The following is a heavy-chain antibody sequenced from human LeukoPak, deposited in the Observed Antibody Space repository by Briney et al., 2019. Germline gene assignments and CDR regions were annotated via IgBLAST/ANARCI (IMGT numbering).Heavy chain of an antibody. J-gene: IGHJ5*02. CDR1: VGSISRYY. CDR2: IYYIGST. CDR3: ARYGGYDILTGYPHNWFDP. V-gene: IGHV4-59*01. D-gene: IGHD3-9*01. Sequence: SETRSLTCTVSVGSISRYYWSWIRQPPGKELKWMGYIYYIGSTNYNPSLKSRVTISVATSKNQFSLKLSSVTAADTAVYYCARYGGYDILTGYPHNWFDPWGQGTLVTVSS.